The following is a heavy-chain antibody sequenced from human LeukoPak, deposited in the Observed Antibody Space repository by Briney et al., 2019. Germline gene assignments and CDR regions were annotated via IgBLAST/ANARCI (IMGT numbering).Heavy chain of an antibody. V-gene: IGHV3-48*01. CDR1: GFTFSSYS. CDR2: ISSSSSTI. J-gene: IGHJ4*02. CDR3: ARGSQHDY. Sequence: PGGSLRLSCAASGFTFSSYSMNWVRQAPGKGLEWVSYISSSSSTIYYADSVKGRFTISRDNAKNSLYLQMNSLRAEDTAVYYCARGSQHDYWGQGTLVTVSS.